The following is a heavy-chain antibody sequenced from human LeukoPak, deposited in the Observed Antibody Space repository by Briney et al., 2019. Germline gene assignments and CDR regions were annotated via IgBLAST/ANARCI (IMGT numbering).Heavy chain of an antibody. V-gene: IGHV4-4*07. CDR1: GGSISSYY. J-gene: IGHJ5*02. D-gene: IGHD6-19*01. Sequence: SETLSLTCTVSGGSISSYYWSWIRQPAEKGLQWIGRIYTSGSTNYNPSLKSRVTMSVDTSKNQFSLKLSSVTAADTAVYYCARSPGGSGGWYSWFDPWGQGTLVTVSS. CDR3: ARSPGGSGGWYSWFDP. CDR2: IYTSGST.